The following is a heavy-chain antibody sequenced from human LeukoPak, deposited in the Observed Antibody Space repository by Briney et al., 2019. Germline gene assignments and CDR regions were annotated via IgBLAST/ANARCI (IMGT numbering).Heavy chain of an antibody. CDR1: GGSITYYY. CDR2: IYYDGST. J-gene: IGHJ4*02. CDR3: ARVGVAGPYYFDY. V-gene: IGHV4-59*01. D-gene: IGHD6-19*01. Sequence: PSETLSLTCTVSGGSITYYYWSWIRQPPGKGLEWMGYIYYDGSTNYNPSLKSRVTISVDTSKNQFSLRLTSVTAADTAVYYCARVGVAGPYYFDYWGQGTLVTASS.